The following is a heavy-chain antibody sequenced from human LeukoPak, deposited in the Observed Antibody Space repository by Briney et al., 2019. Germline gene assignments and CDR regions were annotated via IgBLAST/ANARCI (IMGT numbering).Heavy chain of an antibody. D-gene: IGHD3-3*01. Sequence: ASVKVSCKASGYTFTGYYMHWVRQAPGQGLEWMGWMNPNSGNTGYAQKFQGRVTMTRNTSISTAYMELSSLRSEDTAVYYCARGNYDFWSGYYGTPRRYFDYWGQGTLVTVSS. CDR3: ARGNYDFWSGYYGTPRRYFDY. CDR1: GYTFTGYY. J-gene: IGHJ4*02. CDR2: MNPNSGNT. V-gene: IGHV1-8*02.